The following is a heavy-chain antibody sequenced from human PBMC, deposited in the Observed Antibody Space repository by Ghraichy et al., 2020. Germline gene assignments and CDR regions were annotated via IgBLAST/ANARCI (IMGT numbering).Heavy chain of an antibody. CDR1: GGSISSYY. CDR2: IYYSGST. Sequence: SETLSLTCTVSGGSISSYYWSWIRQPPGKGLEWIGYIYYSGSTNYNPSLKSRVTISVDTSKNQFSLKLSSVTAADTAVYYCARDSKREMATKIGYWYFDLWGRGTLVTVSS. CDR3: ARDSKREMATKIGYWYFDL. J-gene: IGHJ2*01. D-gene: IGHD5-24*01. V-gene: IGHV4-59*01.